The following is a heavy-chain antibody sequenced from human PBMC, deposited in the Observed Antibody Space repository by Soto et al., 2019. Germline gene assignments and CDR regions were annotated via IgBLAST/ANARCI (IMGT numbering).Heavy chain of an antibody. CDR3: AKDIEYYGSGSSSIGMDV. J-gene: IGHJ6*02. CDR1: AFTFSSYG. CDR2: ISYDGSNK. D-gene: IGHD3-10*01. V-gene: IGHV3-30*18. Sequence: GGSLRLSCAASAFTFSSYGMHWVRQAPGKGLEWVAVISYDGSNKYYADSVKGRFTISRDNSKNTLYLQMNSLRAEDTAVYYCAKDIEYYGSGSSSIGMDVWGQGTTVTVS.